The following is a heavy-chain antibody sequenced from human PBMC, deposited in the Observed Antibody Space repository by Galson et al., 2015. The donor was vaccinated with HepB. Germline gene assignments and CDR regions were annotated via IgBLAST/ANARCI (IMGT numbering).Heavy chain of an antibody. CDR1: GFTFSSYA. Sequence: SLRLSCAASGFTFSSYAMHWVRQAPGKGLEWVAVISYDGSNKYYADSVKGRFTISRDNSKNTLYLQMNSLRAEDTAVYYCARGGAAAGTDGMDVWGQGTTVNVSS. CDR3: ARGGAAAGTDGMDV. J-gene: IGHJ6*02. D-gene: IGHD6-13*01. V-gene: IGHV3-30-3*01. CDR2: ISYDGSNK.